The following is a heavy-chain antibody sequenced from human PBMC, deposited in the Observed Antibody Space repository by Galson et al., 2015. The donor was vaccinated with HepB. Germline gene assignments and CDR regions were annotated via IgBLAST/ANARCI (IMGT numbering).Heavy chain of an antibody. CDR1: GGSISSSSYY. D-gene: IGHD6-13*01. V-gene: IGHV4-39*07. J-gene: IGHJ4*02. CDR2: IYYSGST. CDR3: ARGIGIAAAGTIFDY. Sequence: ETLSLTCTVSGGSISSSSYYWGWIRQPPGKGLEWIGSIYYSGSTYYNPSLKSRVTISVDTSKNQFSLKLSSVTAADTAVYYCARGIGIAAAGTIFDYWGQGTLVTVSS.